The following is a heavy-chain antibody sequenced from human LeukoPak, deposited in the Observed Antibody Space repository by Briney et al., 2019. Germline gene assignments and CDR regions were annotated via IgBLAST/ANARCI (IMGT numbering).Heavy chain of an antibody. CDR2: IYYSGST. CDR1: GGSISSGDYY. Sequence: PSETLSLTCTVSGGSISSGDYYWSWIRQPPGKGLEWIGYIYYSGSTYYNPSLKSRVTISVDTSKNQFSPKLSSVTAADTAVYYCARVSDPGAFDIWGQGTMVTVSS. V-gene: IGHV4-30-4*01. J-gene: IGHJ3*02. CDR3: ARVSDPGAFDI. D-gene: IGHD2/OR15-2a*01.